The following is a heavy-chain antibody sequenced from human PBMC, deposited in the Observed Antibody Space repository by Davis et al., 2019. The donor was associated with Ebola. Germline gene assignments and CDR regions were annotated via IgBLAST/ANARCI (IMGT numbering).Heavy chain of an antibody. V-gene: IGHV1-18*01. Sequence: ASVKVSCKASGYTFTSCGISWVRQAPGQGLEWMGWISAYNGNTNYAQKLQGRVTMTTDTSTSTAYMELRSLRSDDTAVYYCARDGRGLYYYDSSGYYQSQHWGQGTLVTVSS. CDR2: ISAYNGNT. CDR1: GYTFTSCG. CDR3: ARDGRGLYYYDSSGYYQSQH. D-gene: IGHD3-22*01. J-gene: IGHJ1*01.